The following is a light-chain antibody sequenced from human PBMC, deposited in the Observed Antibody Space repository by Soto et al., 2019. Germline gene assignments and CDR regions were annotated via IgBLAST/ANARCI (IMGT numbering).Light chain of an antibody. V-gene: IGKV3-11*01. CDR2: DAS. CDR3: QRRSNWPLT. Sequence: EIVLTQSPATLALSPGERATLSCRASQSVRSYLEWYQQKPGQAPRLLIYDASNRATGIPARFSGSGSGTDFSLTISSLEPEDFEVYYCQRRSNWPLTFGGGTKVDIK. CDR1: QSVRSY. J-gene: IGKJ4*01.